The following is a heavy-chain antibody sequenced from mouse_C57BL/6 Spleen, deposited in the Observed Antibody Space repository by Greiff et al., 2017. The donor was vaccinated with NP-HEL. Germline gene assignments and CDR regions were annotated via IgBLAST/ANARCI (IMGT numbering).Heavy chain of an antibody. D-gene: IGHD2-10*01. J-gene: IGHJ4*01. V-gene: IGHV1-50*01. Sequence: VQLQQPGAELVKPGASVKLSCKASGYTFTSYWMQWVKQRPGQGLEWIGEIDPSDSYTNYNQKFKGKATLTVDTSSSPAYMPLSSLTAEDSAVYYCARSYYGNPYYAMDYWGQGTSVTVSS. CDR1: GYTFTSYW. CDR3: ARSYYGNPYYAMDY. CDR2: IDPSDSYT.